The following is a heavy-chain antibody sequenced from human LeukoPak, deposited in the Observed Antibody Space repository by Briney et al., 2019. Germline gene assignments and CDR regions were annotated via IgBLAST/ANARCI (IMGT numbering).Heavy chain of an antibody. D-gene: IGHD6-13*01. CDR2: ISYDGSNK. V-gene: IGHV3-30*04. Sequence: AGGSLRLSCAASGFTFTSYAMHWVRQAPGKGLEWVAVISYDGSNKYYADSVKGRFTISRDNSKNTLYLQMNSLRAEDTAVYYCARDRVAADGYFDYWGQGTLVTVSS. CDR3: ARDRVAADGYFDY. J-gene: IGHJ4*02. CDR1: GFTFTSYA.